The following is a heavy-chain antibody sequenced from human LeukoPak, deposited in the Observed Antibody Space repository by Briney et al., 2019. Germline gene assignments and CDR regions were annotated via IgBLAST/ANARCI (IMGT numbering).Heavy chain of an antibody. CDR3: ARELGYCSGGSCSISNWFDP. D-gene: IGHD2-15*01. Sequence: SETLSLTCTVSGGSISSYYWSWIRQPAGKRLEWIGRIYTSGSTNYNPSLKSRVTMSVDTSKNQFSLKLSSVTAADTAVYYCARELGYCSGGSCSISNWFDPWGQGTLVTVSS. V-gene: IGHV4-4*07. CDR2: IYTSGST. J-gene: IGHJ5*02. CDR1: GGSISSYY.